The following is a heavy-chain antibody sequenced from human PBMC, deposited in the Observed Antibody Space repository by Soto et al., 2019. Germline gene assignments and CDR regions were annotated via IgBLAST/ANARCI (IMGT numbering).Heavy chain of an antibody. CDR1: GVTFSNAW. D-gene: IGHD3-22*01. CDR3: TKEEVVVVNWFDP. Sequence: EVQLVESGGGLVKPGGSLRLSCAASGVTFSNAWMSWVRQAPGKGLEWVGRIKSKADGGTTDYAAPVKGRFTISRDDSKNTLYLQMNSLKTEDTAVYYCTKEEVVVVNWFDPWGQGTLVTVSS. V-gene: IGHV3-15*01. CDR2: IKSKADGGTT. J-gene: IGHJ5*02.